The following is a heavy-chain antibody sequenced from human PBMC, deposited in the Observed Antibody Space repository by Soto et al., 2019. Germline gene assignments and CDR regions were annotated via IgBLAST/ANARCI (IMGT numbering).Heavy chain of an antibody. V-gene: IGHV4-31*03. D-gene: IGHD3-10*01. Sequence: PLEILSLTCTVSGGSIISGGYYWSWIRQHPGKGLEWIGYIYYSGSTYYNPSLKSRVTISVDTSKNQFSLKLSSVTAADTAVYYCARALLWFGELPNLYYFDYWGQGTLVTVSS. CDR1: GGSIISGGYY. J-gene: IGHJ4*02. CDR2: IYYSGST. CDR3: ARALLWFGELPNLYYFDY.